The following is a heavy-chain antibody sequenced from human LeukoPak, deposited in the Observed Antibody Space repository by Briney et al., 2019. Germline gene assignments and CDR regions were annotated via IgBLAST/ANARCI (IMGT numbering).Heavy chain of an antibody. CDR3: SRDLAQWEPRDY. J-gene: IGHJ4*02. Sequence: GGSLRLSCAASGFTFCSYSMNWVRQAPGKGLEWVSYVSSSSSTIYYADSVKGRFTISRDNAKNSLYLQMNSLRAEDTAVYYCSRDLAQWEPRDYWGQGTLVTVSS. CDR2: VSSSSSTI. CDR1: GFTFCSYS. V-gene: IGHV3-48*01. D-gene: IGHD1-26*01.